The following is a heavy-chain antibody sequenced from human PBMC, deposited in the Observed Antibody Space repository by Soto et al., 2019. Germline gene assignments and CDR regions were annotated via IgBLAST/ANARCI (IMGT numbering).Heavy chain of an antibody. CDR1: GFTFGDYA. D-gene: IGHD4-17*01. J-gene: IGHJ6*03. CDR3: TRAAVTTEGYYYYYYMDV. V-gene: IGHV3-49*03. Sequence: GGSLRLSCTASGFTFGDYAMSWFRQAPGKGLEWVGFIRSKAYGGTTEYAASVKGRFTISRDDSKSIAYLQMNSLKTEDTAVYYCTRAAVTTEGYYYYYYMDVWGKGTTVTVSS. CDR2: IRSKAYGGTT.